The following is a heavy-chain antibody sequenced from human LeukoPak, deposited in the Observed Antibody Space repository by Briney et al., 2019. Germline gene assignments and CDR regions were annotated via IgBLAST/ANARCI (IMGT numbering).Heavy chain of an antibody. CDR1: GGSFSGYY. D-gene: IGHD3-22*01. V-gene: IGHV4-34*01. J-gene: IGHJ4*02. CDR2: INHSGST. CDR3: ARADYYYDSSGYYVHDY. Sequence: PSETLSLTCAVYGGSFSGYYWSWIRQPPGKGQEWIGEINHSGSTNYNPSLKSRVTISVDTSKNQFSLKLSSVTAADTAVYYCARADYYYDSSGYYVHDYWGQGTLVTVSS.